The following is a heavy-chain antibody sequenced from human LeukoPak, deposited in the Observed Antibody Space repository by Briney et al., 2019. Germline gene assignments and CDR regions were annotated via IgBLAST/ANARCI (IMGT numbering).Heavy chain of an antibody. CDR1: GFTFSSYG. D-gene: IGHD2-15*01. J-gene: IGHJ4*02. V-gene: IGHV3-33*01. Sequence: GGSLRLSCAASGFTFSSYGMHWVRQAPGKGLEGVAVIWYDGSNKYYADSVKGRFTISRDNSKNTLYLQMNSLRAEDTAVYYCARDGGYCSGGSCYSYYFDYWGQGTLVTVSS. CDR3: ARDGGYCSGGSCYSYYFDY. CDR2: IWYDGSNK.